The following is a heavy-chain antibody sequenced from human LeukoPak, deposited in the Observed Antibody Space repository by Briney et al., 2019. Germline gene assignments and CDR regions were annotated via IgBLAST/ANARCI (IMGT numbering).Heavy chain of an antibody. CDR3: AKVAWGGWYYFDF. J-gene: IGHJ4*02. V-gene: IGHV3-23*01. CDR1: GFRFSIYA. CDR2: ISETGGNI. D-gene: IGHD3-3*01. Sequence: GGSLRLSCAASGFRFSIYAMNWVRQAPGKGLEWVSRISETGGNIHYAESVKGRFTVSRDNSKNTVYLQMNRLSAEDTAIYYCAKVAWGGWYYFDFWGQGTRVTVSS.